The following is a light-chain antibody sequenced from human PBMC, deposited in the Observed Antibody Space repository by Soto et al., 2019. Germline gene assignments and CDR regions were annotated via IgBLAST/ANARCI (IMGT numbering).Light chain of an antibody. J-gene: IGKJ4*01. V-gene: IGKV3-11*01. CDR2: DAS. CDR3: QQRSNWPLLT. CDR1: QSVSSY. Sequence: EIVLTQSPATLSLSPGERATLSCRASQSVSSYLVWYQQKPGEAPRILIYDASNRATGIPARFSGSGSWTDFTLTISGLEPEDFAVYYCQQRSNWPLLTFGGGTKVEIK.